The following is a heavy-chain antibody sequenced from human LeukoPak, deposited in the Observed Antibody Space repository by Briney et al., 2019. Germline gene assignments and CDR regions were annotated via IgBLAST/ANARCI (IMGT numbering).Heavy chain of an antibody. D-gene: IGHD6-13*01. CDR1: GFTFRTYA. CDR3: AKDKAPGSWHTPSDF. CDR2: INDSGDGT. Sequence: PGGSLRLSCAASGFTFRTYATSSVRQALGKGLGWVSGINDSGDGTYYAESAKGRFTISRDNSKNTVFLQMNSLRADDTAKYYCAKDKAPGSWHTPSDFWGQGTLVTVSS. V-gene: IGHV3-23*01. J-gene: IGHJ4*02.